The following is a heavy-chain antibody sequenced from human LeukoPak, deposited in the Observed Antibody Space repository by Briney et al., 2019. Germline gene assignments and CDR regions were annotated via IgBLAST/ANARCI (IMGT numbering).Heavy chain of an antibody. V-gene: IGHV4-34*01. Sequence: PSETLSLTCAVYNGSLSSYYWSWIRQPPGKGLEWIGEINHSGSTYYNASLQSRVTISIDTSKNQFSLRLNSVTAADTAMYFCVKSGGYGLIDYWGQGTLVTVSS. CDR2: INHSGST. D-gene: IGHD1-26*01. CDR3: VKSGGYGLIDY. J-gene: IGHJ4*02. CDR1: NGSLSSYY.